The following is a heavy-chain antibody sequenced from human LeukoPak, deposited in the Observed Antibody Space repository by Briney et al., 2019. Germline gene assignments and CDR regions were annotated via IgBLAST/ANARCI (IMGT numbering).Heavy chain of an antibody. Sequence: QTGGSLRLSCAASGFTVSSNYMSWVRQAPGKGLEWVSVIYSGGSTYYADSVKGRFTISRDNSKNTLYLQMNSLRAEDTAVYYCAKGPRYSSSWYVHYWGQGTLVTVSS. J-gene: IGHJ4*02. CDR1: GFTVSSNY. D-gene: IGHD6-13*01. CDR3: AKGPRYSSSWYVHY. V-gene: IGHV3-53*01. CDR2: IYSGGST.